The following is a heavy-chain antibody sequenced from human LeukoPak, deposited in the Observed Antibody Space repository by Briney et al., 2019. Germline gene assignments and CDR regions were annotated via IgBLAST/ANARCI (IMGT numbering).Heavy chain of an antibody. D-gene: IGHD3-10*01. CDR1: GYTFTSYY. CDR3: ARDLRFLDY. Sequence: ASVKVSCKASGYTFTSYYMHWVRQAPGQGLEWMGIINTSAGTTNYAQKFQGRVTMTRDASTSTIYMELSSLRSEDTAVYYCARDLRFLDYWGQGTLVTVSS. J-gene: IGHJ4*02. V-gene: IGHV1-46*01. CDR2: INTSAGTT.